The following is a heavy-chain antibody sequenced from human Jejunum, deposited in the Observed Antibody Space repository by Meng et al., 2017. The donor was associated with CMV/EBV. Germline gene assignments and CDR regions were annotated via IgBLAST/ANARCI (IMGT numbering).Heavy chain of an antibody. CDR1: GFTFSSYY. D-gene: IGHD3-16*01. CDR3: ARGRVSSSVFDY. CDR2: LFGTDET. J-gene: IGHJ4*02. Sequence: ASGFTFSSYYMTWVRPAPGKGLEWVSVLFGTDETYYADSVRGRFTISRDISKNTVHLQMNSLNAEDTAIYYCARGRVSSSVFDYWGQGTLVTVSS. V-gene: IGHV3-53*01.